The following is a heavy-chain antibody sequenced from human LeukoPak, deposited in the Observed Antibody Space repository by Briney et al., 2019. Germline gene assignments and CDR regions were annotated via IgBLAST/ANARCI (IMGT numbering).Heavy chain of an antibody. Sequence: GRSLRLSCAASGFTFDDYAMHWVRQAPGKGLEWVSGISWNSGSIGYADSVKGRFTISRDNAKNSLYLQMNSLRAEDTALYYCAKDSAIVATIRIDYWGQGTLVTVSS. J-gene: IGHJ4*02. CDR3: AKDSAIVATIRIDY. V-gene: IGHV3-9*01. CDR1: GFTFDDYA. CDR2: ISWNSGSI. D-gene: IGHD5-12*01.